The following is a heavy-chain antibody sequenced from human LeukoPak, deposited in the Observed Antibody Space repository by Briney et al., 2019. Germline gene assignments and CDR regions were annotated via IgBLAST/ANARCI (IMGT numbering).Heavy chain of an antibody. CDR1: GGSISSHY. CDR3: ARMNSSGYYYSYFDY. Sequence: SETLSLTCTVSGGSISSHYWSWIRQPPGKGLEWIGYIYYSGSTNYNPSLKSRVTISVDTSKNQFSLKLSSVTAADTAVYYCARMNSSGYYYSYFDYWGQRTLVTVSS. D-gene: IGHD3-22*01. CDR2: IYYSGST. V-gene: IGHV4-59*11. J-gene: IGHJ4*02.